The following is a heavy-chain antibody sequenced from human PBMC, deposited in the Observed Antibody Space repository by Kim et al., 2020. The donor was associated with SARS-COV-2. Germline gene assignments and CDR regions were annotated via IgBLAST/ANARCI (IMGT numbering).Heavy chain of an antibody. CDR2: IYYSGNT. Sequence: SETLSLTCTVSGGSISSGGYYWSWIRQHPGKGLEWIGYIYYSGNTYYNPSFKSLVIISVDTSKNLFFLKLSSVPDAHTAVYYCARAPIPLIVVDNAFD. D-gene: IGHD3-22*01. J-gene: IGHJ3*02. V-gene: IGHV4-31*01. CDR1: GGSISSGGYY. CDR3: ARAPIPLIVVDNAFD.